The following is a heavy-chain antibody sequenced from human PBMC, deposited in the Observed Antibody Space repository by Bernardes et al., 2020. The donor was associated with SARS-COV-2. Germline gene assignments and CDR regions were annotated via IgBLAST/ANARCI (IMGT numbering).Heavy chain of an antibody. J-gene: IGHJ6*02. CDR3: ARGCTSTSCYWGDYYGMDV. Sequence: ASVKVSCKASGYTFTNYYMHWVRQAPGQGLEWMGMINPSGGTTSHTQKFQGRVTMTRDMSTSTFYMELSSLRSEDTAVYFCARGCTSTSCYWGDYYGMDVWGQGTTVTVSS. CDR1: GYTFTNYY. D-gene: IGHD2-2*01. V-gene: IGHV1-46*01. CDR2: INPSGGTT.